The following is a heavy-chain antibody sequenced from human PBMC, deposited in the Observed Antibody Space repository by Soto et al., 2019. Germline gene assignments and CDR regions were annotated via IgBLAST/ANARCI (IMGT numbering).Heavy chain of an antibody. CDR1: GGSFNGYY. CDR3: ARGTFRGYSYGYYFDY. D-gene: IGHD5-18*01. V-gene: IGHV4-34*01. J-gene: IGHJ4*02. Sequence: QVQLQQWGAGLLRPSETLSLTCAVYGGSFNGYYWTWIRQPPVKGLEWIGEIKHSGSTNYNPSLKSRVTISVDTSKNQFSLNLTSVTAADTAAYYCARGTFRGYSYGYYFDYWGQGALVTVSS. CDR2: IKHSGST.